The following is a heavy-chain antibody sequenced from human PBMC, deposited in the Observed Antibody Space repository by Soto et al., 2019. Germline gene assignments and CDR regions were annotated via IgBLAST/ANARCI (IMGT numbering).Heavy chain of an antibody. CDR1: GYTFTGYY. V-gene: IGHV1-2*04. Sequence: PGASVKVSCKASGYTFTGYYMHWVRQAPGQGLEWMGWINPNSGGTNYAQKFQGWVTMTRDTSISTAYMELSRLRSDDTAVYYCARGPPLNGSGSSLSYYYYGMDVSGQGTTVTVSS. CDR3: ARGPPLNGSGSSLSYYYYGMDV. CDR2: INPNSGGT. J-gene: IGHJ6*02. D-gene: IGHD3-10*01.